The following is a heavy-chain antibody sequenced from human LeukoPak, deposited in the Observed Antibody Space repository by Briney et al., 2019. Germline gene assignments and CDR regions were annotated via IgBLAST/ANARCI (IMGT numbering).Heavy chain of an antibody. CDR1: GGSFSGYY. D-gene: IGHD4/OR15-4a*01. CDR2: INHSGST. Sequence: SETLSLTCAVYGGSFSGYYWSWIRQPPGKGLEWIGEINHSGSTNYNPSLKSRVTISVDTSKNQFSLKLSSVTAADTAVYYCARQTIIYGDYSDYWGQGTLVTVSS. CDR3: ARQTIIYGDYSDY. V-gene: IGHV4-34*01. J-gene: IGHJ4*02.